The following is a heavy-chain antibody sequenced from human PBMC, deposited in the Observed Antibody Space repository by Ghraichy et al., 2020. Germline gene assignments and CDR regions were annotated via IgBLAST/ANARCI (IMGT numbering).Heavy chain of an antibody. D-gene: IGHD3-3*01. Sequence: LSLTCAASGFTFSDYYMSWIRQAPGKGLEWGSYISSSGSTIYYADSVKGRFTISRDNAKNSLYLQLNSLRAEDTAVYYCARGARYDIWSGYYANGFDPWGQGTLVTVSS. V-gene: IGHV3-11*01. CDR3: ARGARYDIWSGYYANGFDP. CDR2: ISSSGSTI. J-gene: IGHJ5*02. CDR1: GFTFSDYY.